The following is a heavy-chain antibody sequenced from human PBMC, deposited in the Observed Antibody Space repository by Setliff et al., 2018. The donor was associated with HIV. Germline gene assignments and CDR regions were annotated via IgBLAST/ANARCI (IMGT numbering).Heavy chain of an antibody. Sequence: SETLSLTCNVPGGLISSGSYYWNWIRQPAGKGLEWIGRIYSDGSPNYNPSLQSRVTLSVDTSKNQFSLTLTSVTAADTAVYYCARGGRSDGYHIASWGQGILVTVSS. CDR3: ARGGRSDGYHIAS. V-gene: IGHV4-61*10. CDR2: IYSDGSP. CDR1: GGLISSGSYY. J-gene: IGHJ4*02. D-gene: IGHD2-15*01.